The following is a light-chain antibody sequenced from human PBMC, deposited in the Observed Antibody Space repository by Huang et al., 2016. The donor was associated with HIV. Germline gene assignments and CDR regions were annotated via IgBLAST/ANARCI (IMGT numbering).Light chain of an antibody. CDR1: QSVSSS. CDR2: GAS. CDR3: QQYSNWPPWT. Sequence: IVMTQSPATLSVSPGERATLSCTASQSVSSSLAWYQQIPGQAPRLLIYGASTRATGIAARFSGSGSGTEFTLTITSLQSEDFAVYYCQQYSNWPPWTFGQGTKVEVK. V-gene: IGKV3-15*01. J-gene: IGKJ1*01.